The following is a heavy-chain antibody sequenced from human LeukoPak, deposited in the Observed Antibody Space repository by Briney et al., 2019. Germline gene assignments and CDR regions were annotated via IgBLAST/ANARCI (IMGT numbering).Heavy chain of an antibody. J-gene: IGHJ5*02. CDR3: ARKEVTMVRGVIIGNWFDP. CDR1: GGSISSGSYY. CDR2: IYTSGST. D-gene: IGHD3-10*01. V-gene: IGHV4-61*02. Sequence: PSQTLSLTCTVSGGSISSGSYYWSWIRQPAGKGLEWIGRIYTSGSTNYNPSLKSRVTISVDTSKNQFSLKLSSVTAADTAVYYCARKEVTMVRGVIIGNWFDPWGQGTLVTVSS.